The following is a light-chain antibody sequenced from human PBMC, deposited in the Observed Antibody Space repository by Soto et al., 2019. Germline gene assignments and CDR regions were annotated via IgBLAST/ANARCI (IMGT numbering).Light chain of an antibody. CDR2: DTR. CDR1: TGAVTSGHY. Sequence: QAVVTQEPSLTVSPGGTVTLTCGSSTGAVTSGHYPYWFQQKPGQAPRTLIYDTRNKHSWTPARFSGSLLGGKAALTLSGAQPEDEAEYYCLLSYSGARSFGGGTKLTVL. J-gene: IGLJ2*01. CDR3: LLSYSGARS. V-gene: IGLV7-46*01.